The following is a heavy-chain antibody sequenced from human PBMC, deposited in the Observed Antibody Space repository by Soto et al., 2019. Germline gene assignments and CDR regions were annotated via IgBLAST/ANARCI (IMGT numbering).Heavy chain of an antibody. CDR3: ARGSGWVVGATFDY. CDR1: GGTFSSYA. Sequence: SVKVSCKASGGTFSSYAISWVRQAPGQGLEWMGGIIPIFGTANYAQKFQGRVTITADESTSTAYMELSSLRAEDTAVYYCARGSGWVVGATFDYWGQGTLVTVSS. V-gene: IGHV1-69*13. D-gene: IGHD1-26*01. J-gene: IGHJ4*02. CDR2: IIPIFGTA.